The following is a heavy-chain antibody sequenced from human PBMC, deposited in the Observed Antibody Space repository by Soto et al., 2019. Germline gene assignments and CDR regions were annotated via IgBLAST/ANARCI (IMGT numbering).Heavy chain of an antibody. V-gene: IGHV1-18*01. J-gene: IGHJ5*02. D-gene: IGHD6-19*01. CDR3: ARAPLAVAGGGISPWFDP. Sequence: ASVKVSCKASGYTFTSYGISWVRQAPGQGLEWMGWISAYNGNTNYAQKLQGRVTMTTDTSTSTAYMELRSLRSDDTAVYYCARAPLAVAGGGISPWFDPWGHATLVAFSS. CDR1: GYTFTSYG. CDR2: ISAYNGNT.